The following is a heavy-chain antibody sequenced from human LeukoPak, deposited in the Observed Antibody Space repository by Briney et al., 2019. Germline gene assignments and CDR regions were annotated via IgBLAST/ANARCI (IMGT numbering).Heavy chain of an antibody. Sequence: PSETLSLTCTVSGGSISSISNYWGWIRQPPGKGLEWIGSIYYRGSTYYNPSLKSRVTISVDTSKNQFSLRLSSVTAADTAVYYCARDGAGGSSWYGFDYWGQGTLVTVSS. CDR2: IYYRGST. J-gene: IGHJ4*02. CDR1: GGSISSISNY. D-gene: IGHD6-13*01. CDR3: ARDGAGGSSWYGFDY. V-gene: IGHV4-39*07.